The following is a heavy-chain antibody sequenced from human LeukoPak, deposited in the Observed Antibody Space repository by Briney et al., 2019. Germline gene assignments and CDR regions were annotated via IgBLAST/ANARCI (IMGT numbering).Heavy chain of an antibody. Sequence: PGGSLRLSCTASGFTVSNNYMNWVRQAPGKGLEWVSVIYSGGRTYYADSVKGRFTISRDNSKNTLYLQMNSLRAEDTAVYYCASSGAVNAFDIWGQGTMVTVSS. V-gene: IGHV3-53*01. J-gene: IGHJ3*02. CDR1: GFTVSNNY. CDR3: ASSGAVNAFDI. CDR2: IYSGGRT. D-gene: IGHD6-25*01.